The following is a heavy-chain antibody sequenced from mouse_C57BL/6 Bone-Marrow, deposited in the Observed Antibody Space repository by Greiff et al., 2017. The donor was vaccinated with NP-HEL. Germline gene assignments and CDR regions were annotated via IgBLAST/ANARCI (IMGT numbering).Heavy chain of an antibody. CDR3: ARRENYSNFLDY. CDR2: LNSDGGST. V-gene: IGHV5-2*01. J-gene: IGHJ2*01. CDR1: EYEFPSHD. Sequence: EVMLVESGGGLVQPGESLKLSCESNEYEFPSHDMSWVRKTPEKRLELVAALNSDGGSTYYPDTMERRFIISRDNTKKTLYLQMSSLRSEDTALYYCARRENYSNFLDYWGQGTTLTVSS. D-gene: IGHD2-5*01.